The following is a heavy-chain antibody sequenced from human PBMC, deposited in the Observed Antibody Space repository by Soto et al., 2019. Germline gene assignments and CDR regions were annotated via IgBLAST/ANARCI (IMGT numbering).Heavy chain of an antibody. CDR2: INPSGGST. D-gene: IGHD3-16*01. J-gene: IGHJ6*02. CDR3: ARDLGGYGGNSGHYYYYGMDV. V-gene: IGHV1-46*01. Sequence: RASVKVSCKASGYTFTSYYMHWVRQAPGQGLEWMGIINPSGGSTSYAQKFQGRVTMTRDTSTSTVYMELSSLRSEDTAVYYCARDLGGYGGNSGHYYYYGMDVWGQGTTVTVSS. CDR1: GYTFTSYY.